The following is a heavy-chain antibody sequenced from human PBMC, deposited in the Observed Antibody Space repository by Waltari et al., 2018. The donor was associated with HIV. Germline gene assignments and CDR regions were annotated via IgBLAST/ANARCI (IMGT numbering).Heavy chain of an antibody. CDR1: GYTFTSYA. CDR2: MNPNSGNT. CDR3: ARGRVQVRGAMYYFDY. J-gene: IGHJ4*02. D-gene: IGHD3-10*01. V-gene: IGHV1-8*01. Sequence: QVQLVQSGAEVKTPGASVKVSCKASGYTFTSYAINWVRQATGQGLEWMGWMNPNSGNTGYPQKFQGRVTMTRNTSISTAYMELSSLRSEDTAVYYCARGRVQVRGAMYYFDYWGQGTLVTVSS.